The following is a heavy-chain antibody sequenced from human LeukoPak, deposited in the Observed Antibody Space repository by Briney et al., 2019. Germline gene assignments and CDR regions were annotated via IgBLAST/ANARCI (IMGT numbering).Heavy chain of an antibody. D-gene: IGHD3-16*01. J-gene: IGHJ4*02. CDR1: GFTFSIYS. V-gene: IGHV3-53*01. CDR2: IYSGGST. Sequence: PGGSLRLSCAASGFTFSIYSVTWVRQAPGKGLEWVSVIYSGGSTYYADSVKGRFTISRDNSKNTLYLQMNSLRAEDTAVYYCARDGGDSSHQLDYWGQGTLVTVSS. CDR3: ARDGGDSSHQLDY.